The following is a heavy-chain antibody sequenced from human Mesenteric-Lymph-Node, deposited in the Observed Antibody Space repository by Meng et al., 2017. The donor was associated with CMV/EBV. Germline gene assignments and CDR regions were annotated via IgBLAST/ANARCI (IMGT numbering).Heavy chain of an antibody. CDR1: GFTFSNAW. D-gene: IGHD3-3*01. J-gene: IGHJ6*02. Sequence: GSLRLSCAASGFTFSNAWMSWVRQAPGKGLEWVANIKQDGDGKHYVDSVKGRFTISRDNAEKSLYLQMNSLRADDTAIYYCARVSDFWSGDYVYYYYYGMDVWGQGTTVTVSS. CDR3: ARVSDFWSGDYVYYYYYGMDV. V-gene: IGHV3-7*01. CDR2: IKQDGDGK.